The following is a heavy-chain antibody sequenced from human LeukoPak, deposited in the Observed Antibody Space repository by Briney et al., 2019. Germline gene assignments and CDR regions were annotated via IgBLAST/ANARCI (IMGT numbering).Heavy chain of an antibody. V-gene: IGHV4-39*01. CDR1: GGSISSTSYY. Sequence: SETLSLTCNVSGGSISSTSYYWGWIRQPPGKGLEWIGSIYHTGTTYYSPPLKSRVTISVHTSKNQFSLKLSSVTAADTAVYYCARQECNGGSCYSRAIWFDPWGQGTLVTVSS. D-gene: IGHD2-15*01. J-gene: IGHJ5*02. CDR2: IYHTGTT. CDR3: ARQECNGGSCYSRAIWFDP.